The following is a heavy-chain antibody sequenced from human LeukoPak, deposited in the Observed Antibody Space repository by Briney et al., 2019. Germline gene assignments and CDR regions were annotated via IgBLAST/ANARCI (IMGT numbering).Heavy chain of an antibody. Sequence: GRSLRLSCAASGLIFRNYGMHWVRQAPGTGLEWVAIIYYDGNNKYYADSVKGRFTISKDNSKNTLYLQMNSLRAEDTAMYYCATSEPGIAVALWGQGTLVIVSS. D-gene: IGHD6-19*01. CDR1: GLIFRNYG. V-gene: IGHV3-33*01. J-gene: IGHJ4*02. CDR3: ATSEPGIAVAL. CDR2: IYYDGNNK.